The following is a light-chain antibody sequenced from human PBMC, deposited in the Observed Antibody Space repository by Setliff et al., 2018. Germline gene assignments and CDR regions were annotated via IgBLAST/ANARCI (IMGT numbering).Light chain of an antibody. Sequence: ALAQPPSVSGSPGQSVTISCSGTYSDIGGHDRVSWYQQPPGAAPKLIIYEVFNRPSGVPDRFSGSKSGTTASLTISGLLAEDEADYYCSSFTRNITVVFGGGTKVTVL. CDR3: SSFTRNITVV. V-gene: IGLV2-18*02. CDR2: EVF. J-gene: IGLJ2*01. CDR1: YSDIGGHDR.